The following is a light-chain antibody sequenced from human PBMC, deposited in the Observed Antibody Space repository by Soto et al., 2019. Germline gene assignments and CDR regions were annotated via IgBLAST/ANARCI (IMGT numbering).Light chain of an antibody. CDR1: QSIGSW. V-gene: IGKV1-5*03. Sequence: DTQMTQSPSTLSASVGDRVTITCWASQSIGSWLAWYQQKPGKAPKLLIYKASSLESGVPSRFSGSGSGTEFTLTISSLQPDDFATYYCQQYNSQWTFGQGTKVEFK. CDR2: KAS. CDR3: QQYNSQWT. J-gene: IGKJ1*01.